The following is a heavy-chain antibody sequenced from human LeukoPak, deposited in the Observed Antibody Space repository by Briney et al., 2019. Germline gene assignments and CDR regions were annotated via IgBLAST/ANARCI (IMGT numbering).Heavy chain of an antibody. CDR1: GYTFTGYY. CDR2: INPNSGGT. Sequence: ASVKVSCKTSGYTFTGYYMHWVRQAPGQGLEWMGWINPNSGGTNYAQKFQGRVTMTRDTSISTAYMELSRLRSDDTAVYYCARGPMGSRHFIDYWGQGTLVTVSS. V-gene: IGHV1-2*02. D-gene: IGHD3-10*01. J-gene: IGHJ4*02. CDR3: ARGPMGSRHFIDY.